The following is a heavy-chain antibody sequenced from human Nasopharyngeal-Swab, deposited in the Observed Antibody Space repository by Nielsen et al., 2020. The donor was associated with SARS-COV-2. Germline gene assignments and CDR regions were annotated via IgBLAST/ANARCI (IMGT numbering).Heavy chain of an antibody. Sequence: VRQMPGKGLEWMGRIDPSDSYTNYSPSFQGHVTISADKPISTAYLQWSSLKASDTAMYYCARQAAAAPYGWFDPWGQGTLVTVSS. J-gene: IGHJ5*02. D-gene: IGHD6-13*01. CDR3: ARQAAAAPYGWFDP. V-gene: IGHV5-10-1*01. CDR2: IDPSDSYT.